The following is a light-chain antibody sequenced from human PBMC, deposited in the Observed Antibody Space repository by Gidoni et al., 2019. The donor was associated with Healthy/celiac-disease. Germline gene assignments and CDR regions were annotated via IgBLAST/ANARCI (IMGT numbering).Light chain of an antibody. V-gene: IGLV1-44*01. CDR2: SNQ. CDR3: AAWADILSGWV. J-gene: IGLJ3*02. Sequence: QSAVTRPPSASGSIGQRGTITCSGSSSNIGSNTVHCYPQLPGTAPKLLIYSNQQRPPRVPVLFSGSKSGTSASLAISGLQSEDEADYYCAAWADILSGWVFGGGTKLTVL. CDR1: SSNIGSNT.